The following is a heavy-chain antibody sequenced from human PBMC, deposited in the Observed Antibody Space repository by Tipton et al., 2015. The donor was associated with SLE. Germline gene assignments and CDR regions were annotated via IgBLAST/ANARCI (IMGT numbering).Heavy chain of an antibody. Sequence: QVQLVQSGAEVKEPGASVKVSCKASGYTFTSYDINWVRQATGQGLEWMGWMNPNSGNTGYAQKFQGRVTMTRNTSISTAYMELSSLRSEDTAVYYCARGPLIVGATDDDYWGQGTLVTVSS. CDR2: MNPNSGNT. J-gene: IGHJ4*02. D-gene: IGHD1-26*01. CDR1: GYTFTSYD. V-gene: IGHV1-8*01. CDR3: ARGPLIVGATDDDY.